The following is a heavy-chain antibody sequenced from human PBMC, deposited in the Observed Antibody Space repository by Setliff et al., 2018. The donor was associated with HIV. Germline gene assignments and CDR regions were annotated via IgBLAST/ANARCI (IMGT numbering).Heavy chain of an antibody. CDR1: GFKFHNYG. D-gene: IGHD6-19*01. Sequence: GESLRPSCAAGGFKFHNYGRKGGRQAPGQGPEWVSSISCSSVFIFYADSVKGRFTIARADAKNSLYLQMNSLRADDTAVYYCKRVGSCGWSPFDYWGQGTLVTVSS. V-gene: IGHV3-21*01. CDR2: ISCSSVFI. CDR3: KRVGSCGWSPFDY. J-gene: IGHJ4*02.